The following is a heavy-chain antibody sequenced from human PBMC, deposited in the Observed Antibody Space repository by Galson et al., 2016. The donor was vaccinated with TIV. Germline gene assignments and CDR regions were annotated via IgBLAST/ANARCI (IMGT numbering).Heavy chain of an antibody. Sequence: SVKVSCKASGGTFNKYAISWVRQAPGQGLEWMGGIIPIFRTSRYAQKFLGRVTITADEYMSTIYMELSSLRSEDTAVYYCARGRGYYFGSGSSYFDYWGQGSLVTVSS. CDR3: ARGRGYYFGSGSSYFDY. CDR1: GGTFNKYA. J-gene: IGHJ4*02. CDR2: IIPIFRTS. D-gene: IGHD3-10*01. V-gene: IGHV1-69*13.